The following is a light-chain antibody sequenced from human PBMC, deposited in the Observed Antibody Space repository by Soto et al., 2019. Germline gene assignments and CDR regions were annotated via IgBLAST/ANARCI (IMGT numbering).Light chain of an antibody. CDR1: QSVTSSY. Sequence: ILLTQSPGTLSLSPGERATLSCRASQSVTSSYLAWYQQKPGKAPRLLIYGASTRTFDVPDRFSGSGSGTNFTLTISRLQPEDFAVYYCQHYGNSLTFGGGTKVDIK. CDR3: QHYGNSLT. V-gene: IGKV3-20*01. CDR2: GAS. J-gene: IGKJ4*01.